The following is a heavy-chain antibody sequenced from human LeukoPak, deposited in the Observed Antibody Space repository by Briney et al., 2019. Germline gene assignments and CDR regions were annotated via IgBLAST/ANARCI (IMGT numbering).Heavy chain of an antibody. Sequence: GGSLRLSCAASGFTFSSYGMHWVRQAPGKGLEWVAVIWYDGSNKYYADSVKGRFTISRDNSKNTLYLQMNSLRAEDTAVYYCARDPHDYGDYDAFDIWGQGTMVTVSS. J-gene: IGHJ3*02. V-gene: IGHV3-33*01. CDR2: IWYDGSNK. D-gene: IGHD4-17*01. CDR3: ARDPHDYGDYDAFDI. CDR1: GFTFSSYG.